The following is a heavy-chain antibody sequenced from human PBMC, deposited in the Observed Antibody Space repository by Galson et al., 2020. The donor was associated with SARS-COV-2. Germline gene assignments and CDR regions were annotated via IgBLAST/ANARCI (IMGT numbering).Heavy chain of an antibody. D-gene: IGHD3-22*01. V-gene: IGHV1-24*01. CDR3: ATWGVVVITYAFDI. Sequence: ASVKVSCKLSGHTLTELSMHWVRQAPGKGLEWLGSFDPQDGETIYAQKFQGRVTMTDDTSTETAYLELSSLRSDDTAVYYCATWGVVVITYAFDIWGQGTMVTVSS. J-gene: IGHJ3*02. CDR1: GHTLTELS. CDR2: FDPQDGET.